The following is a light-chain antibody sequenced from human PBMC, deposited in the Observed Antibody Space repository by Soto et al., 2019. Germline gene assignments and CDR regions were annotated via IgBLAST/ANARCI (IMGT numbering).Light chain of an antibody. V-gene: IGKV3-20*01. J-gene: IGKJ3*01. CDR2: GAS. CDR3: QQSGSSPPS. CDR1: QSVSSSY. Sequence: ESVLTQSPGTLSLSPGERATLSCRPSQSVSSSYLAWYQQKPGQAPRLLIYGASSRATGIPDRFSGSGSGIDFTLTISRLEPEDFAVYYCQQSGSSPPSFGPGTKVDI.